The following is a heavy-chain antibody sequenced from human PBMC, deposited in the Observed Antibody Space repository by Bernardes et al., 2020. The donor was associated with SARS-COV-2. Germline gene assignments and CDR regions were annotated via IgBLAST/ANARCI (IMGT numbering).Heavy chain of an antibody. Sequence: SETLSLTCSVSGDSISSYYWSWIRQPPGKGLEWIGFIYHTGSTSYNPSLKSRVTISIDTSKSQFSLKLNFVTAADTAVYYCAREWSSFDYWGQGTLVTVSS. J-gene: IGHJ4*02. D-gene: IGHD6-19*01. V-gene: IGHV4-59*01. CDR2: IYHTGST. CDR1: GDSISSYY. CDR3: AREWSSFDY.